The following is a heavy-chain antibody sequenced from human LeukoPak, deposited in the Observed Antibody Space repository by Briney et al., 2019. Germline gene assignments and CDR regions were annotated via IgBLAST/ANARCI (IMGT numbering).Heavy chain of an antibody. CDR2: IYHSGST. V-gene: IGHV4-30-2*01. Sequence: SETLSLTCTVSGGSISSGGYYWSWIRQPPGKGLEWIGYIYHSGSTYYNPSLKSRVTISVDRSKNQFSLKLSSVTAADTAVYYCATGRDGAADYWGQGTLVTVSS. J-gene: IGHJ4*02. D-gene: IGHD4-17*01. CDR1: GGSISSGGYY. CDR3: ATGRDGAADY.